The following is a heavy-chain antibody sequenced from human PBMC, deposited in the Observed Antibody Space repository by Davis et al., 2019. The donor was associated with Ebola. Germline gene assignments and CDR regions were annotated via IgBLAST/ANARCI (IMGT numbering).Heavy chain of an antibody. V-gene: IGHV3-23*01. CDR1: GFTFSSYA. Sequence: GGSLRLSCAASGFTFSSYAMSWVRQAPGKGLEWVSAISGSGGSTYYADSVKGRFTISRDNAKNSLYLQMNSLRAEDTALYYCARARITMVQGVIMNRKDYYYYGMDVWGQGTTVTVSS. D-gene: IGHD3-10*01. CDR3: ARARITMVQGVIMNRKDYYYYGMDV. CDR2: ISGSGGST. J-gene: IGHJ6*02.